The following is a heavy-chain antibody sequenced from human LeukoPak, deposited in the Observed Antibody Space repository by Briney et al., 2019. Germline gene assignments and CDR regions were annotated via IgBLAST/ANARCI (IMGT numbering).Heavy chain of an antibody. CDR3: AREYPTDSSSWHRYFDY. Sequence: PGGSLRLSCAASGFTFSSYAMHWVRQAPGKGLEWEAVISYDGSNKYYADSVKGRFTISRDNSKNTLYLQMNSLRAEDTAVYYCAREYPTDSSSWHRYFDYWGQGTLVTVSS. D-gene: IGHD6-13*01. CDR1: GFTFSSYA. CDR2: ISYDGSNK. V-gene: IGHV3-30-3*01. J-gene: IGHJ4*02.